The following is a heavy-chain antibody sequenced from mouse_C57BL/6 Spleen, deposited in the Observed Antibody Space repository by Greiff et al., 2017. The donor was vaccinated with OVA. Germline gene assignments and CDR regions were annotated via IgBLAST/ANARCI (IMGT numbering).Heavy chain of an antibody. CDR2: INPNNGGT. J-gene: IGHJ2*01. V-gene: IGHV1-26*01. CDR3: ARYITTVVAYYFDD. Sequence: EVQLQQSGPELVKPGASVKISCKASGYTFTDYYMNWVKQSHGKSLEWIGDINPNNGGTSYNQKFKGKATLTVDKTSSTAYMELRSLTSEDSAVYYCARYITTVVAYYFDDWGQGTTLTVSS. CDR1: GYTFTDYY. D-gene: IGHD1-1*01.